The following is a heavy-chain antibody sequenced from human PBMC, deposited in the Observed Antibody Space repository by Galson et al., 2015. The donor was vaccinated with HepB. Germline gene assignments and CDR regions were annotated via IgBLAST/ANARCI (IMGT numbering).Heavy chain of an antibody. CDR3: LIVVVTPMTGAYYFDY. D-gene: IGHD3-22*01. V-gene: IGHV4-39*01. J-gene: IGHJ4*02. CDR2: IYYSGST. CDR1: GGSISSSSYY. Sequence: ETLSLTCTVSGGSISSSSYYWGWIRQPPGKGLEWIGSIYYSGSTYYNPSLKSRVTISVDTSKNQFSLKLSSVTAADTAVYYCLIVVVTPMTGAYYFDYWGQGTLVTVSS.